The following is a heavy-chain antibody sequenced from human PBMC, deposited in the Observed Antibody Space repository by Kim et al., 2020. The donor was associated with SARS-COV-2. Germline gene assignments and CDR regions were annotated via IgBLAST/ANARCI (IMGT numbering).Heavy chain of an antibody. Sequence: GGSLRLSCAASGFTFSSYAMHWVRQAPGKGLEWVAVISYDGSNKYYADSVKGRFTISRDNSKNTLYLQMNSLRAEDTAVYYCAREQGYYYYYGMDVWGQGTTVTVSS. CDR1: GFTFSSYA. V-gene: IGHV3-30-3*01. CDR2: ISYDGSNK. J-gene: IGHJ6*02. CDR3: AREQGYYYYYGMDV.